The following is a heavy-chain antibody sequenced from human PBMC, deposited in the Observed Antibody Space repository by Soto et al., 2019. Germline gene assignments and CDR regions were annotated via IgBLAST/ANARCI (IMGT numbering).Heavy chain of an antibody. CDR1: GGTFGNSA. Sequence: QVQLVQSGAEVKKPGSSVKVSCKASGGTFGNSAISWVRQAPGQGLEWMGGIIPSFATGNSAPEFQGRLTIPADKSTTTAYMELSSLRSEDTAVYYCARPYYGSGSYWFYGMDVWGQGTTVTVSS. D-gene: IGHD3-10*01. J-gene: IGHJ6*02. CDR3: ARPYYGSGSYWFYGMDV. V-gene: IGHV1-69*06. CDR2: IIPSFATG.